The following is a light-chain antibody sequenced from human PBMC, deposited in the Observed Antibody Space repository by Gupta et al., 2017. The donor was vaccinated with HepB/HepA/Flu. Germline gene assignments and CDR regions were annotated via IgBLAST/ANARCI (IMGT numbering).Light chain of an antibody. CDR3: QQSDSTPRT. J-gene: IGKJ3*01. CDR1: QSIRSY. Sequence: DIQMTLSPSSLSPSVGDRVTITCRASQSIRSYLNWYQQKPGTAPKLLIYAASSLESGVPSRFSGSGSGTDFTLTISSLQPEDFATYYCQQSDSTPRTFGPGTKVDIK. CDR2: AAS. V-gene: IGKV1-39*01.